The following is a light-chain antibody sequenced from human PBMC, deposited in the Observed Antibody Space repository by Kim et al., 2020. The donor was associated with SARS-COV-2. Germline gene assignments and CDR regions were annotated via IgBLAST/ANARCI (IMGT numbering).Light chain of an antibody. CDR2: GAS. V-gene: IGKV3-20*01. CDR1: QSVSNNF. Sequence: LSPVERATLSCRASQSVSNNFLAWYQQRPGQSPRLLIHGASSRATGIPDRFSGSGSGTDFTLTISRLEPEDFAVYYCQQYVSFPLTFGGGTKVEI. CDR3: QQYVSFPLT. J-gene: IGKJ4*01.